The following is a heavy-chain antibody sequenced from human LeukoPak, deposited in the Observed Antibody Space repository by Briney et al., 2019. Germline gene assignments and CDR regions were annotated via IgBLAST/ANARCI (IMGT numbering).Heavy chain of an antibody. D-gene: IGHD2-21*01. CDR2: INPNSGGT. Sequence: GASVKVSCKASGYTFTGYYMHWVRQAPGQGLEWMGWINPNSGGTNYAQKFQGRVTMTRDTSISTPYMELSRLSFDDTAVYYCARGGDLSGGYYFDYWGQGTLVTVSS. V-gene: IGHV1-2*02. J-gene: IGHJ4*02. CDR1: GYTFTGYY. CDR3: ARGGDLSGGYYFDY.